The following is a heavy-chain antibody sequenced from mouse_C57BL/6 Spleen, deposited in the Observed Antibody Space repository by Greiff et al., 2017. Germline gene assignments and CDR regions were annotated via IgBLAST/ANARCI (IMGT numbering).Heavy chain of an antibody. Sequence: VQGVESGAELVRPGASVTLSCKASGYTFTDYEMHWVKQTPVHGLEWIGAIDPETGGTAYNQKFKGKAILTADKSSSTAYMELRSLTSEDSAVYYCTRSDGSSYGDAMDYWGQGTSVTVSS. CDR1: GYTFTDYE. D-gene: IGHD1-1*01. J-gene: IGHJ4*01. CDR3: TRSDGSSYGDAMDY. CDR2: IDPETGGT. V-gene: IGHV1-15*01.